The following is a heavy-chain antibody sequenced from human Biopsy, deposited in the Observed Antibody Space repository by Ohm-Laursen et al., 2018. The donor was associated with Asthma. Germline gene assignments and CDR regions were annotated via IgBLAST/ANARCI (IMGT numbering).Heavy chain of an antibody. CDR3: AKRRGYSGHDNDY. V-gene: IGHV3-30*18. Sequence: SLRLSCAAAGFAFDSYAMHWVRQAPGKGLEWVAVISYDGSHKFYEDSVKGRFTISRDNSKNTLYLQMNSLRTEDTAVYYCAKRRGYSGHDNDYWGQGTLVIVSS. J-gene: IGHJ4*02. D-gene: IGHD5-12*01. CDR1: GFAFDSYA. CDR2: ISYDGSHK.